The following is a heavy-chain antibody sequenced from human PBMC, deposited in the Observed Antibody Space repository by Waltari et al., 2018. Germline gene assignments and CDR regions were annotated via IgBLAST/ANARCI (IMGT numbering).Heavy chain of an antibody. CDR1: GYTFTGYY. V-gene: IGHV1-2*04. CDR2: INPNSDGT. Sequence: QVQLVQSGAEVKKPGASVKVSCKASGYTFTGYYMHWVRQAPGQGLEWMGWINPNSDGTNYAQKFQGWVTMTSDTSISTAYMELSRLRSDDTAVYYCARTEHSSGWYDYWGQGTLVTVSS. J-gene: IGHJ4*02. D-gene: IGHD6-19*01. CDR3: ARTEHSSGWYDY.